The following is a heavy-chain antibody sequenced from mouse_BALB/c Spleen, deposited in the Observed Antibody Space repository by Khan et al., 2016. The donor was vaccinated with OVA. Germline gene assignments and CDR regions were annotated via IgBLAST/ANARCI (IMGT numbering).Heavy chain of an antibody. J-gene: IGHJ3*01. CDR3: AREGAYYRSDGWFAD. Sequence: VQLQESGTELARPGSSVKMSCKASGYTFTTYTIHWVKQRPGQGLEWSGYIIPSNDYTNYNQKFKDRATLTADRSSSTPYLQLSSLSSADAATYYCAREGAYYRSDGWFADWGEGTLVTVSA. V-gene: IGHV1-4*01. CDR1: GYTFTTYT. CDR2: IIPSNDYT. D-gene: IGHD2-14*01.